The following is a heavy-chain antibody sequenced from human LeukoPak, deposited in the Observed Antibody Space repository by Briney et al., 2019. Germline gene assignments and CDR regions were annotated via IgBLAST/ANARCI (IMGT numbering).Heavy chain of an antibody. V-gene: IGHV3-33*08. J-gene: IGHJ4*02. CDR2: IWYDGSNK. Sequence: PGGSLRLSCAASGFTFSSYGMHWVRQAPGKGLEWVAVIWYDGSNKYYADSVKGRFTISRDNSKDTLYLQMNSLRAEDTAVYYCARGRITMISSYWGQGTLVTVSS. CDR3: ARGRITMISSY. CDR1: GFTFSSYG. D-gene: IGHD3-22*01.